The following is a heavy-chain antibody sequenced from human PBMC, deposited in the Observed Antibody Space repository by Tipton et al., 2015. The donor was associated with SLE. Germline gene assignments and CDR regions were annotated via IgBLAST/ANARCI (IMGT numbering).Heavy chain of an antibody. D-gene: IGHD3-22*01. J-gene: IGHJ4*02. V-gene: IGHV4-59*01. Sequence: TLSLTCTVSGGSISTYYWNWIRQSPGKGLEWIGYVDYIGSTNYNPSLKSRLTILVHRYKNQFSLKLSSVTAADTAVYFCARTPGGGFDSSGYPFDYWGPGILVTVSS. CDR3: ARTPGGGFDSSGYPFDY. CDR2: VDYIGST. CDR1: GGSISTYY.